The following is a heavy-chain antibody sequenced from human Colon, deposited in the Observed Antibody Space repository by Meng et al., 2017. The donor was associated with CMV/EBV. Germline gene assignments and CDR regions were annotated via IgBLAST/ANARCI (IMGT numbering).Heavy chain of an antibody. J-gene: IGHJ6*02. CDR3: ARDLQGQLPYYYYGMDV. CDR2: IYDSRTT. V-gene: IGHV4-4*08. CDR1: GGSISGNY. D-gene: IGHD2-2*01. Sequence: SETLSLTCTVSGGSISGNYWTWIRQSPGTGLEWIGYIYDSRTTNYSPSLKSRVTMSLDTSKNQFSLKLSSVTAADTAVYYCARDLQGQLPYYYYGMDVWGQGTTVTVSS.